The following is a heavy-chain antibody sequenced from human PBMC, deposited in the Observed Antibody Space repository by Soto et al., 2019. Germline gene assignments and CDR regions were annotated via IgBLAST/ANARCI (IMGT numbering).Heavy chain of an antibody. CDR1: GFTFDDYT. Sequence: GGSLRLSCAASGFTFDDYTMHWVRQAPGKGLEWVSLISWDGGSTYYADSVKGRFTISRDNSKNSLYLQMNSLRTEDTALYYCAKDGNSGSYYLFDYGGQGTLVTVSS. J-gene: IGHJ4*02. CDR3: AKDGNSGSYYLFDY. D-gene: IGHD1-26*01. V-gene: IGHV3-43*01. CDR2: ISWDGGST.